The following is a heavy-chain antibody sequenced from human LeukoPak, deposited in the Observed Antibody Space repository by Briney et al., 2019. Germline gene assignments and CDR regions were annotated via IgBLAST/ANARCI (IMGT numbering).Heavy chain of an antibody. Sequence: GGSLRLSCAASGFTFGSYSMNWVRQAPGKGLEWVSSISSSSSYIYYADSVKGRFTISRDNAKNSLYLQMNSLRAEDTAVYYCARDALSGYDYVWNWFDPWGQGTLVTVSS. J-gene: IGHJ5*02. D-gene: IGHD5-12*01. V-gene: IGHV3-21*01. CDR1: GFTFGSYS. CDR2: ISSSSSYI. CDR3: ARDALSGYDYVWNWFDP.